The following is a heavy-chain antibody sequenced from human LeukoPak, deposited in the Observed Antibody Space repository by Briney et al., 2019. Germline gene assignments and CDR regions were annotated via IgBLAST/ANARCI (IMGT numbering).Heavy chain of an antibody. V-gene: IGHV1-46*01. CDR2: INPSGGST. Sequence: GASVKVSCKASGYTFTSYYMHWVRQAPGQGLEWMGIINPSGGSTSYAQKFQGRVTMTRDTSTSTVYMELSSLRSEDTAVYYCARGAPGYCSGGSCYSANNFDYWGQGTLVTVSS. J-gene: IGHJ4*02. D-gene: IGHD2-15*01. CDR1: GYTFTSYY. CDR3: ARGAPGYCSGGSCYSANNFDY.